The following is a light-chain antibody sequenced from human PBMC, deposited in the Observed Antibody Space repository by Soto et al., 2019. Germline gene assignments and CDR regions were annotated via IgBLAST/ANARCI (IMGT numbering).Light chain of an antibody. CDR1: SSNIGSNT. V-gene: IGLV1-44*01. CDR2: SNN. Sequence: QSVLTQPPSASGTPGQRVTISCSGSSSNIGSNTVNWYQQLPGTVPKLLIYSNNHRPSGVPDRFSGSKSGTSASLAISGLQSEDEADYYCAAWDDSLNGVVFGGGTKLTVL. CDR3: AAWDDSLNGVV. J-gene: IGLJ2*01.